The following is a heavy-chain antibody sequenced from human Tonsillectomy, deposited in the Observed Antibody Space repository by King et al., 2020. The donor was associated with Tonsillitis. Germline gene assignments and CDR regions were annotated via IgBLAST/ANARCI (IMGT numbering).Heavy chain of an antibody. J-gene: IGHJ4*02. CDR1: GYTFTGYY. CDR2: INPNSGGT. CDR3: ARDSELWFGENDY. Sequence: VQLVQSGAEVKKPGASVKVSCKASGYTFTGYYMHWLRQAPGQGLEWLGWINPNSGGTNYAQKFQGRVTMTRDTSISTAYMELSRLRSDDTAVYYCARDSELWFGENDYWGQGTLVTVSS. D-gene: IGHD3-10*01. V-gene: IGHV1-2*02.